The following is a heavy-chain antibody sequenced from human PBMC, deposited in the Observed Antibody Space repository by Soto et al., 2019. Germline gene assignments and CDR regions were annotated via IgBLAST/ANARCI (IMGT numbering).Heavy chain of an antibody. CDR1: GGSISSYY. Sequence: QVQLHESGPGLVKPSETLSLTCTVSGGSISSYYWSWIRQPPGKGLEWIGYIYYSGSTNYNPSLKSRVPTSVDTSTVLVSLKRSSGTAADTAVYYCAIHDYGDYALRFPAYWYFDLWCRGTLVTVSS. D-gene: IGHD4-17*01. CDR3: AIHDYGDYALRFPAYWYFDL. V-gene: IGHV4-59*08. J-gene: IGHJ2*01. CDR2: IYYSGST.